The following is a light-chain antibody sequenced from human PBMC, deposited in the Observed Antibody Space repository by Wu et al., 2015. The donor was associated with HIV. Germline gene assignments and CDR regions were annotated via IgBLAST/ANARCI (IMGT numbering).Light chain of an antibody. V-gene: IGKV3-15*01. CDR2: GAS. CDR1: QSVSNN. Sequence: EIVLTQSPDTLSLSPGQRATLSCRASQSVSNNLAWYQQKPGQAPRLLIYGASTRATGFPARFSGSGSGTEFTLTISSLQSEDFAVYYCQQYNNWPPITFGQGTRLEIK. J-gene: IGKJ5*01. CDR3: QQYNNWPPIT.